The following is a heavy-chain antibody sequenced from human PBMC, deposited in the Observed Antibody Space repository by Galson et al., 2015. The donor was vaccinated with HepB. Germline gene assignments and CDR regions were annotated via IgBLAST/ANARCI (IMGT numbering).Heavy chain of an antibody. Sequence: SLRLSCAASGFIFSTSSMHWVRQAPGKGLEWVANIKQDGSEKYYVDSVKGRFTISRDNAKNTLYLQMNSLRAEDTAVYYCARDGSVYDFWSGHGNMDVWGQGTTVTVSS. CDR1: GFIFSTSS. J-gene: IGHJ6*02. CDR2: IKQDGSEK. CDR3: ARDGSVYDFWSGHGNMDV. D-gene: IGHD3-3*01. V-gene: IGHV3-7*01.